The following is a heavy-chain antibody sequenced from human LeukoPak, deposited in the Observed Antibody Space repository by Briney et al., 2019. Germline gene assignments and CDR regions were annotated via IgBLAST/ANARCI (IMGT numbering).Heavy chain of an antibody. V-gene: IGHV3-15*01. CDR1: GFTFSNAW. CDR3: TTGDIVVVVAAADAFDI. D-gene: IGHD2-15*01. Sequence: GGSLRLSCAASGFTFSNAWMSWVRQAPGKGLEWVGRIKSKTDGGTTDYAAPVKGRFTISRDDSKNTLYLQMNSLKTEDTAVCYCTTGDIVVVVAAADAFDIWGQGTMVTVSS. J-gene: IGHJ3*02. CDR2: IKSKTDGGTT.